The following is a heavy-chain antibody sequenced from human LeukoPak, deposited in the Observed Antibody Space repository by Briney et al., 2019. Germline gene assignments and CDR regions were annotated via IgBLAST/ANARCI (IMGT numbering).Heavy chain of an antibody. Sequence: ASVKVSCKASGYTFTGYYMHWVRQAPGQGLEWMGWINPNSGGTNYAQKFQGRVTMTRDTSISTAYMELSRLRSDDTAVYCCARDGGYRRLYYYYYMDVWGKGTTVTVSS. CDR2: INPNSGGT. CDR3: ARDGGYRRLYYYYYMDV. D-gene: IGHD2-15*01. V-gene: IGHV1-2*02. CDR1: GYTFTGYY. J-gene: IGHJ6*03.